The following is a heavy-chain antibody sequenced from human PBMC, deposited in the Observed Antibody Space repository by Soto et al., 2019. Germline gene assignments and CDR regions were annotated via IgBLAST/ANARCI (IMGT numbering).Heavy chain of an antibody. D-gene: IGHD3-22*01. Sequence: GASVKVSCKASGFTFTSSAVQWLRQARGQRLEWIGWIAVGSGDTRYAQKFQERVTIIWDVSTSTSYMELSSLRSDDTAVYYCAATGPDHHDRSGFWGYFDYWGQGALVTVSS. CDR2: IAVGSGDT. CDR3: AATGPDHHDRSGFWGYFDY. CDR1: GFTFTSSA. V-gene: IGHV1-58*01. J-gene: IGHJ4*02.